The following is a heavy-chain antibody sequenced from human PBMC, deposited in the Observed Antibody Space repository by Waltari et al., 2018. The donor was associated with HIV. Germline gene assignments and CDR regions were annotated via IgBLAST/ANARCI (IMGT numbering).Heavy chain of an antibody. D-gene: IGHD2-21*02. CDR2: INHSGST. V-gene: IGHV4-34*01. CDR3: ARGRVIVVVTAAPNWYFDI. Sequence: QVQLQQWGAGLLKPSETLSLTCAVYGGSFSGYYWSWIRPPPGTGLEWIGEINHSGSTNYNPSLKSRVTISVDTSKNQFSLKLSSVTAADTAVYYCARGRVIVVVTAAPNWYFDIWGRGTLVTVSS. CDR1: GGSFSGYY. J-gene: IGHJ2*01.